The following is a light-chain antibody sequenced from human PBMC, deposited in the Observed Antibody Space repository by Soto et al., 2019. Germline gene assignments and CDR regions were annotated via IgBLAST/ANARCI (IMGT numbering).Light chain of an antibody. CDR1: QSVSSN. J-gene: IGKJ2*01. Sequence: EIVMTQSPATVSVSPGERATLSCRASQSVSSNLAWYQQKPGQAPRLLIYGASTRATDIPARFSGSGSRTEFTLTISSLQSEDFAVYYCQQYSNWPPTYTFGQGTKLEIK. CDR3: QQYSNWPPTYT. V-gene: IGKV3-15*01. CDR2: GAS.